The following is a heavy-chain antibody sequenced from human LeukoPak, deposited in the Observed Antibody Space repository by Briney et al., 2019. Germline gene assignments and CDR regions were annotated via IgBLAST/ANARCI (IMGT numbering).Heavy chain of an antibody. CDR1: GYIFTNSW. CDR3: ARPSGTYNRFDY. V-gene: IGHV5-51*01. CDR2: IYPGDSDT. J-gene: IGHJ4*02. D-gene: IGHD1-26*01. Sequence: GESLKISCKGSGYIFTNSWIGWVRQKPGKGLEWMGIIYPGDSDTKYNPSFQGQVTISADKSITTAYLQWSSLKASDTAMYYCARPSGTYNRFDYWGQGTLVTVYS.